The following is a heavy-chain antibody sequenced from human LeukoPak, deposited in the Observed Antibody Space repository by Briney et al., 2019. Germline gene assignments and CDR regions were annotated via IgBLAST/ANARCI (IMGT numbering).Heavy chain of an antibody. CDR2: THYTGNN. CDR3: ARWSSSWKAYDC. Sequence: SETLSLTCEVSGDSINLYYWNWNRRPPGKALEWIGYTHYTGNNKYNPSLKSRVSMSVDVPKKQLTLKLSSVTAADTAVYYCARWSSSWKAYDCWGQGTLVSVSS. D-gene: IGHD6-13*01. V-gene: IGHV4-59*01. CDR1: GDSINLYY. J-gene: IGHJ4*02.